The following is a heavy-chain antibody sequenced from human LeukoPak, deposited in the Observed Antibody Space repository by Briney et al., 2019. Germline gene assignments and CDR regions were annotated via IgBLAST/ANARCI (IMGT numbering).Heavy chain of an antibody. CDR3: ARDRAVDY. J-gene: IGHJ4*02. CDR1: GFTFSSYI. V-gene: IGHV3-21*01. Sequence: PGGSLRLSCAASGFTFSSYILTWVRQAPGRGLEWVSSISSSSSYIYYADSVKGRFTISRDNAKNSLYLQMNSLRAEDAAVYYCARDRAVDYWGQETLVTVSS. CDR2: ISSSSSYI.